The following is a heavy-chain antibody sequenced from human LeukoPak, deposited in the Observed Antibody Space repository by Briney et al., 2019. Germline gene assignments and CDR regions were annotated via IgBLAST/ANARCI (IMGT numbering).Heavy chain of an antibody. CDR2: TYYRSFWRN. J-gene: IGHJ4*02. Sequence: SQTLSLTCAISGDSVPSSSSAWNWIRQSPSRGLEWLGRTYYRSFWRNDYAVSVKSRITINTDTSKNHFSLQLKSAAPDDTAVYYCARGGGYDFDYWGQGTLVTVSS. V-gene: IGHV6-1*01. CDR3: ARGGGYDFDY. D-gene: IGHD5-12*01. CDR1: GDSVPSSSSA.